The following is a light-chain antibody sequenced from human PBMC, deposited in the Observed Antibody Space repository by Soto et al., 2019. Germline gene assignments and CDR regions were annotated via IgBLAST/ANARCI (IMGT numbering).Light chain of an antibody. CDR2: LNSDGSH. J-gene: IGLJ3*02. CDR3: QTWGTGLKV. CDR1: SGHSSYA. V-gene: IGLV4-69*01. Sequence: QLVLTQSPSASASLGASVKLTCTLSSGHSSYAIAWHQQQPEKGPRYLMKLNSDGSHSTGDGIPDRFSCSSSGVERYLSISSLQPEDEADYYCQTWGTGLKVFGGGTKLTVL.